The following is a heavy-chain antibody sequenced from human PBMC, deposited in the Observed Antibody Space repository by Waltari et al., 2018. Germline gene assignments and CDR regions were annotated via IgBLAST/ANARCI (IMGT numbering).Heavy chain of an antibody. CDR3: TRLLPSYYGMDV. D-gene: IGHD3-22*01. J-gene: IGHJ6*02. V-gene: IGHV3-73*01. Sequence: EVQLVESGGGLVQPGGSLKLSCAASGFTFSVSAMPWVRQASGKGLEWVGRIRSKANSYATAYAASVKGRFTISRDDSKNTAYLQMNSLKTEDTAVYYCTRLLPSYYGMDVWGQGTTVTVSS. CDR2: IRSKANSYAT. CDR1: GFTFSVSA.